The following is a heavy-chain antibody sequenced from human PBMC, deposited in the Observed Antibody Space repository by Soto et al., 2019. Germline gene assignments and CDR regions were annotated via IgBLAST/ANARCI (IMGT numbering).Heavy chain of an antibody. Sequence: QEQLVQSGAEVKNPGASVKVSCKASGYTFSNYYINWVRQATGQGLEWVGWMNPSNGNTGYAQKFQGRVTMTRNTSXPPAYMELSSLRSEDTAIYFCARARTRVTVTTPLGHWGQGTLVTVSS. J-gene: IGHJ4*02. V-gene: IGHV1-8*02. CDR2: MNPSNGNT. D-gene: IGHD4-17*01. CDR3: ARARTRVTVTTPLGH. CDR1: GYTFSNYY.